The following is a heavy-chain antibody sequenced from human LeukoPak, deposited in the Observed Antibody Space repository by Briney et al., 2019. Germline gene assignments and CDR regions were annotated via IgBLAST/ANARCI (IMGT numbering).Heavy chain of an antibody. J-gene: IGHJ4*02. V-gene: IGHV4-59*08. CDR2: IYYIGST. CDR3: ASQSGYSGYDDFDY. Sequence: SETLSLTCTVSGGSISSYYWSWLRQPPGKGLEWIGYIYYIGSTNYNPSLKSRVTISVDTSKNQFSLKLSSVTAADTAVYYCASQSGYSGYDDFDYWGQGTLVTVSS. CDR1: GGSISSYY. D-gene: IGHD5-12*01.